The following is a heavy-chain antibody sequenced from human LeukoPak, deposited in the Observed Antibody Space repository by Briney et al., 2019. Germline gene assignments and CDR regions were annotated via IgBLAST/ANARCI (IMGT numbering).Heavy chain of an antibody. J-gene: IGHJ5*02. D-gene: IGHD3-10*01. Sequence: PGGSLRLSCTASGSTFNTYRVNWVRQAPGKGLELVSSINSGSDIVYYADSVKGRFAISRDNAKRSLYLQMNSLRAEDTALYYCAAGNNYASSWGQGTLVIVSS. CDR1: GSTFNTYR. CDR3: AAGNNYASS. V-gene: IGHV3-48*01. CDR2: INSGSDIV.